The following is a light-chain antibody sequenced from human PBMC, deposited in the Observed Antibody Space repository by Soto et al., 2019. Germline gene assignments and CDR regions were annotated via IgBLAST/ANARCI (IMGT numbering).Light chain of an antibody. CDR3: QQYNTWPRT. Sequence: EIVMTQSPATLSVSPGERATLSCRASQSVSNNLDWYQQKPGQAPRLLIYGASTRATGIPAMFSGRGSGTEFTLTVSSLQSEDFAVYYCQQYNTWPRTFGQGTKVEIK. V-gene: IGKV3-15*01. J-gene: IGKJ1*01. CDR1: QSVSNN. CDR2: GAS.